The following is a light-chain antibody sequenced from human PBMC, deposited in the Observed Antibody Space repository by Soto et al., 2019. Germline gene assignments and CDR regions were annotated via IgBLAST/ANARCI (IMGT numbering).Light chain of an antibody. CDR1: QSISSY. V-gene: IGKV1-39*01. CDR2: AAS. CDR3: QQTSAFPRT. Sequence: DIQMTQSPSSLSASVGDRVTLTCRASQSISSYLNWYQQKPGKAPKLLIYAASSLHRGVPSRFSGGGAGTEFTLTVSSLQPEDFATYYCQQTSAFPRTFGQGTKVDIK. J-gene: IGKJ2*01.